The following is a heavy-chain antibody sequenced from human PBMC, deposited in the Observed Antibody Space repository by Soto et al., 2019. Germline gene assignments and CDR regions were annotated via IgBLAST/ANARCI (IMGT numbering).Heavy chain of an antibody. CDR3: AIGDHGGNSHWYLDL. CDR2: IGRSGGYI. Sequence: EVQLVESGGGLVKPGGSLRLSCAVSGFTFSNYNMNWFRQAPGKGLERVSSIGRSGGYIYYADSVKGRFTISGDNGKNSLFLQMNSLRAEDTAVYYCAIGDHGGNSHWYLDLWGRGTLVTVSS. V-gene: IGHV3-21*01. J-gene: IGHJ2*01. D-gene: IGHD2-21*02. CDR1: GFTFSNYN.